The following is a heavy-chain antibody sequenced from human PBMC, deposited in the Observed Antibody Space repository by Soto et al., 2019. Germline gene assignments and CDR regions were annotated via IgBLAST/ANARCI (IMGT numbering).Heavy chain of an antibody. Sequence: EVQLVESGGGLVQPGGSLRLSCAASGFTFSSYWMHWVRQAPGKGLVWVSRINSEGSSTSYADSVKGRFTISRDNPKNALYLQVNSLRDEDTAVYYGAREGRGGYGYPGPPYYYGMDVWGQGTTVTVSS. CDR3: AREGRGGYGYPGPPYYYGMDV. V-gene: IGHV3-74*01. D-gene: IGHD3-16*01. CDR2: INSEGSST. CDR1: GFTFSSYW. J-gene: IGHJ6*02.